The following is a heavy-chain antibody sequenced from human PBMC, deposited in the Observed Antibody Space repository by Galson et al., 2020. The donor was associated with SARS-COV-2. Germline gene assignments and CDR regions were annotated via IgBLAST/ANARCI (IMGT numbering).Heavy chain of an antibody. CDR2: IYPGDSDT. V-gene: IGHV5-51*01. D-gene: IGHD2-8*01. J-gene: IGHJ4*02. Sequence: GESLKISCTGSGYSFSHSWIAWVRRVPGKGLEWVGIIYPGDSDTTYSPSFEGQVTLSVDKSISTAYLQWSSLKASDTATYYCARQNGGRVSHFDYWGQGTLVTVSS. CDR3: ARQNGGRVSHFDY. CDR1: GYSFSHSW.